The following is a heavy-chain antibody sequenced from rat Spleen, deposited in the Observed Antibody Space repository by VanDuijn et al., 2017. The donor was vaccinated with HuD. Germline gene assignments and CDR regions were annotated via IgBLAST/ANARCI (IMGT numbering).Heavy chain of an antibody. Sequence: EVQLVESGGGLVQPGSPLKLSCAASGFTFSSNWLNWIRQAPGKGLEWVASITDTGGNTYYPDSVKGRFTISRDNAKSTLYLQMNSLRSEDTATYYCARHALSPKFLFDYWGQGVMVTVSS. D-gene: IGHD3-8*01. CDR2: ITDTGGNT. J-gene: IGHJ2*01. CDR3: ARHALSPKFLFDY. CDR1: GFTFSSNW. V-gene: IGHV5-31*01.